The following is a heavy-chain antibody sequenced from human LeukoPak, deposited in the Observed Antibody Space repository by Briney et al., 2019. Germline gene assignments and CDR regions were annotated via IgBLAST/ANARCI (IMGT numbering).Heavy chain of an antibody. Sequence: SETLSLTCTVSGGSISGHYWSWIRQAPGKGLEWIGYIYYSGNTHYNPSLQSRVTISVDTSKNQFSLKLSSVTAADTAVYYCARNRESYFDLWGRGTLVTVSS. V-gene: IGHV4-59*11. CDR1: GGSISGHY. CDR3: ARNRESYFDL. CDR2: IYYSGNT. D-gene: IGHD3-16*02. J-gene: IGHJ2*01.